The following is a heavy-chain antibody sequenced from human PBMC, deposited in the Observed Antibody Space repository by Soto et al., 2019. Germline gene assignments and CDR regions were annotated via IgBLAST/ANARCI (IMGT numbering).Heavy chain of an antibody. CDR2: IYHSGST. CDR1: GGSISSSNW. Sequence: PSETLSLTCGVSGGSISSSNWWSWVSQPPGKGLEWIGEIYHSGSTNYNPSLKSRVTISVDKSKNQFSLKLSSVTAADTAVYYCARAGTVTTYDAFDIWGQGTMVTVSS. J-gene: IGHJ3*02. V-gene: IGHV4-4*02. CDR3: ARAGTVTTYDAFDI. D-gene: IGHD4-17*01.